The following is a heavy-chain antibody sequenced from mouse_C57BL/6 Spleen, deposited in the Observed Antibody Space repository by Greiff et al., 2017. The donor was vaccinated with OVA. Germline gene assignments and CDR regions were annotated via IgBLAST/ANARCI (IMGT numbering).Heavy chain of an antibody. D-gene: IGHD4-1*01. Sequence: VQLQQSGAELVKPGASVKISCKASGYAFSSYWMNWVKQRPGKGLEWIGQIYPGDGDTNYNGKFKGKATLTADKSSSTAYMQLSSLTSEDSAVYFCARGRVGRYFDYWGQGTTLTVSS. CDR1: GYAFSSYW. J-gene: IGHJ2*01. CDR3: ARGRVGRYFDY. CDR2: IYPGDGDT. V-gene: IGHV1-80*01.